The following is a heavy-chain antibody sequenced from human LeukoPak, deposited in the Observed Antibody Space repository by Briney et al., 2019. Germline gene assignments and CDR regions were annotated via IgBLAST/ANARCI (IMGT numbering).Heavy chain of an antibody. Sequence: SETLSLTCAVYGGSFSVYYWSWIRQPPGKGLEWIGEINHSGSTNSNPSLTSRVTISVDTSKNQFSLKLSSVTAADTAVYYCARAGTYDFWSGYYRRWFDPWGQGTLVTVSS. CDR1: GGSFSVYY. V-gene: IGHV4-34*01. J-gene: IGHJ5*02. CDR2: INHSGST. D-gene: IGHD3-3*01. CDR3: ARAGTYDFWSGYYRRWFDP.